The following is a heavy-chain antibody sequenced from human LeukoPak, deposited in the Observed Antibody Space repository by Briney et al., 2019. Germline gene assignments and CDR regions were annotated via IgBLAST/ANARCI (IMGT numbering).Heavy chain of an antibody. Sequence: SETLSLTCTVSGGSISSYYWSWIRQPPGKGLEWIGYTYYSGSTNYNPSLKSRVTISVDTSKDQFSLKLSSVTAADTAVYYCARTTYYDFWSGWGAFDIWGQGTMVTVSS. CDR3: ARTTYYDFWSGWGAFDI. V-gene: IGHV4-59*01. D-gene: IGHD3-3*01. CDR1: GGSISSYY. J-gene: IGHJ3*02. CDR2: TYYSGST.